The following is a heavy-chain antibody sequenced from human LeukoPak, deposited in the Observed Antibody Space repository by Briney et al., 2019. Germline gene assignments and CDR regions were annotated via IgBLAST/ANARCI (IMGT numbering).Heavy chain of an antibody. CDR2: INHSGST. D-gene: IGHD2-2*03. V-gene: IGHV4-34*01. Sequence: SETLSLTCTVSGASISSYYWSWIRQPPGKGLEWIGEINHSGSTNYNPSLKSRVTISVDTSKNQFSLKLNSVTAADTAVYYCGYGYFYWGQGTLVTVSS. CDR3: GYGYFY. J-gene: IGHJ4*02. CDR1: GASISSYY.